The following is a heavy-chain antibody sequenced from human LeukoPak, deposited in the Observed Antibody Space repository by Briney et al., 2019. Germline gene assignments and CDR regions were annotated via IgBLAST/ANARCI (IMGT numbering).Heavy chain of an antibody. D-gene: IGHD6-19*01. V-gene: IGHV1-18*01. Sequence: ASVTVSCKASGYTFTSYGIGWVRQAPGQGLEWMGWISAYNGNTNYAQKLQGRVTMTTDTSTSTAYMELRSLRSDDTAVYYCARGGVSSGWYGSYFDYWGQGTLVTVSS. J-gene: IGHJ4*02. CDR3: ARGGVSSGWYGSYFDY. CDR1: GYTFTSYG. CDR2: ISAYNGNT.